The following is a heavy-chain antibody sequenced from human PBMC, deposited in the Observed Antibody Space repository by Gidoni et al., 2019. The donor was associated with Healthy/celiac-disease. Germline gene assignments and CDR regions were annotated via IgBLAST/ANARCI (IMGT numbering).Heavy chain of an antibody. CDR1: GGSISSSSYY. CDR2: IYYSGTT. V-gene: IGHV4-39*01. Sequence: QLQLQESCPGLVKPSETLALTCTVAGGSISSSSYYWGWIRQPPGKVLEWIGSIYYSGTTYYKPSLKSRVTISVDTSKNQFSLTLSTVTAADTAVYYCARIGDYSNPYWYFDLWGRGTLVTVSS. D-gene: IGHD4-4*01. J-gene: IGHJ2*01. CDR3: ARIGDYSNPYWYFDL.